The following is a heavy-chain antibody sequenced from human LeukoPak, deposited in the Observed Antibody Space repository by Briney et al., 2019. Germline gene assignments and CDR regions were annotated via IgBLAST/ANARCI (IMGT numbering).Heavy chain of an antibody. CDR3: ATIVWLGHYFDY. Sequence: ASVKASCKVSGYTLTELSMHWVRQAPGKGLEWMGGFDPEDGETIYAQKFQGRVTMTEDTSTDTAYMELSSLRSEDTAVYYCATIVWLGHYFDYWGQGTLVTVSS. D-gene: IGHD3-16*01. V-gene: IGHV1-24*01. CDR2: FDPEDGET. J-gene: IGHJ4*02. CDR1: GYTLTELS.